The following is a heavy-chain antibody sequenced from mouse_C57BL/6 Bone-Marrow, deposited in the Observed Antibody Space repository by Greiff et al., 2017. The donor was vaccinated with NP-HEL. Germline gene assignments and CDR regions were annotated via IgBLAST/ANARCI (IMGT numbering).Heavy chain of an antibody. Sequence: EVQRVESGGGLVQPGGSLKLSCAASGFTFSDYGMAWVRQAPRKGPEWVAFISNLAYSIYYADTVTGRFTISRENDKNTLYLEMSSLRSEDTAMYYCARHGNEYDYDGFAYWGQGTLVTVSA. CDR1: GFTFSDYG. CDR3: ARHGNEYDYDGFAY. J-gene: IGHJ3*01. D-gene: IGHD2-4*01. CDR2: ISNLAYSI. V-gene: IGHV5-15*01.